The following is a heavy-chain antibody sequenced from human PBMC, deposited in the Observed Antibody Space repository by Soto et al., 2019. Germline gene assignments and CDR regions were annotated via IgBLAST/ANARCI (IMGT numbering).Heavy chain of an antibody. CDR1: GGTFSTFG. J-gene: IGHJ4*02. D-gene: IGHD6-19*01. CDR3: AAAAIPVAGRHPDF. CDR2: INPNNGVT. V-gene: IGHV1-2*02. Sequence: ASVKVSCKASGGTFSTFGISWVRQAPGQGLEWMGWINPNNGVTTYAKNFQGRVTMTRDSSISTAYMELSSLRSDDTAVYFCAAAAIPVAGRHPDFWGQGTVVTVSS.